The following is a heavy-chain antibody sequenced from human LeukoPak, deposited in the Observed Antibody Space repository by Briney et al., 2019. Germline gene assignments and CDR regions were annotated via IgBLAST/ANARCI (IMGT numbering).Heavy chain of an antibody. CDR3: ARGTDYYDNSGYYNLFDY. V-gene: IGHV1-69*13. CDR2: IIPIFGTA. D-gene: IGHD3-22*01. CDR1: GGTFSSYA. J-gene: IGHJ4*02. Sequence: SVKVSCKASGGTFSSYAISWVRQAPGQGLEWMGGIIPIFGTANYAQKFQGRVTITADESTSTAYMELSSLRSEDTAVYYCARGTDYYDNSGYYNLFDYWGQGTLVTVSS.